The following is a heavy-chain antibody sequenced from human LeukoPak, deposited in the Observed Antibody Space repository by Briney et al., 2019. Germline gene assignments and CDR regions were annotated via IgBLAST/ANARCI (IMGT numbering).Heavy chain of an antibody. CDR1: GYSFTSYW. CDR2: IYPGDSDT. CDR3: ARHSSAQRGYSYGIDY. V-gene: IGHV5-51*01. J-gene: IGHJ4*02. Sequence: PGESLKISCKGSGYSFTSYWIGWVRQVPGKGLEWMGIIYPGDSDTRYSPSFQGQVTISADKSISTAYLQWSSLKASDTAMYYCARHSSAQRGYSYGIDYWGQGTLVTVSS. D-gene: IGHD5-18*01.